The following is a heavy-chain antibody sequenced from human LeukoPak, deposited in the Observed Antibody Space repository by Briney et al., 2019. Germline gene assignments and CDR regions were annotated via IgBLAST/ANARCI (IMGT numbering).Heavy chain of an antibody. J-gene: IGHJ4*02. CDR3: SRSLDC. CDR2: INQDGNIQ. CDR1: GFPFSDYW. V-gene: IGHV3-7*01. Sequence: PGGSLRLSCAASGFPFSDYWMDWVPHAPGKGMEWVANINQDGNIQYYADSVKGRFTISRNNAKNSLSLQMYSLRAEDTAIYFCSRSLDCLGQGALVTVSS.